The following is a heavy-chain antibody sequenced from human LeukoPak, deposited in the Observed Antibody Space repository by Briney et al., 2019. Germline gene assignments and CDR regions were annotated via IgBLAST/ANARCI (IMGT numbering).Heavy chain of an antibody. CDR2: IIPIFGTA. D-gene: IGHD4-23*01. Sequence: ASVKVSCKASGGTFSSYAISWVRQAPGQGLEWMGGIIPIFGTANYAQKFQGRVTITADESTSTAYMELSSLRSEDTAVYYCARTVVTVNSDYFDYWGQGTLVTVSS. V-gene: IGHV1-69*13. CDR1: GGTFSSYA. J-gene: IGHJ4*02. CDR3: ARTVVTVNSDYFDY.